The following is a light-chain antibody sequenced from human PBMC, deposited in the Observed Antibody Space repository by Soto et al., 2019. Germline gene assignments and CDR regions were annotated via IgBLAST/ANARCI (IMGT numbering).Light chain of an antibody. Sequence: EIVLTQSPGTLSLSPGERATLSCRASQSVSSSYLAWYQQKPGQAPRLLIYGASSRATGIPDRFSGSGSGTDFTRTISRLEPEDFAVYYCQQYGSSPFTFGPETKVDI. V-gene: IGKV3-20*01. CDR2: GAS. CDR3: QQYGSSPFT. CDR1: QSVSSSY. J-gene: IGKJ3*01.